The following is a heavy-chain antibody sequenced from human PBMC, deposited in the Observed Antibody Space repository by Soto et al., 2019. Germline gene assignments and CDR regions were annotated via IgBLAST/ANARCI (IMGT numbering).Heavy chain of an antibody. V-gene: IGHV1-3*01. J-gene: IGHJ5*02. CDR1: GYTFTSYA. CDR3: ARVQYCSSTSCYAGLGPWFDP. Sequence: ASVKVSCKASGYTFTSYAMHWVRQAPGQRLEWMGWINAGNGNTKYSQKFQGRVTITRDTSASTAYMELSSLRSEDTAVYYCARVQYCSSTSCYAGLGPWFDPWGQGTLVTVAS. D-gene: IGHD2-2*01. CDR2: INAGNGNT.